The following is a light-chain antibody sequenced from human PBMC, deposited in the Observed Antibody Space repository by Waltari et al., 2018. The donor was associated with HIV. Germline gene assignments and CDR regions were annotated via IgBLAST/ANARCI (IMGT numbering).Light chain of an antibody. CDR1: NIGRKR. CDR3: QVWDTGGDHPEWV. Sequence: SYLLTQRPSVTVCHGPTPRVHWGGNNIGRKREHGYQVKPGQAPVLVVYGDSDRPSGIPERVSGSNSGNTATLTISRVEAGDEADYYCQVWDTGGDHPEWVFGGGTKLTVL. CDR2: GDS. V-gene: IGLV3-21*02. J-gene: IGLJ3*02.